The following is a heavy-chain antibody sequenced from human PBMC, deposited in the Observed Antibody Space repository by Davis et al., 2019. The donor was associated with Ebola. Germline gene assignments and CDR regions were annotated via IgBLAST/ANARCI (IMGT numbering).Heavy chain of an antibody. CDR2: ISYDGSNK. D-gene: IGHD1-26*01. CDR3: ARDFEIGEKYYLHYFDY. J-gene: IGHJ4*02. V-gene: IGHV3-30-3*01. Sequence: GESLKISCAASGFTFSSYAMHWVRQAPGKGLEWVAVISYDGSNKYYADSVKGRFTISRDNSKNTLYLQMNSLRAEDTAVYYCARDFEIGEKYYLHYFDYWGQGTLVTVSS. CDR1: GFTFSSYA.